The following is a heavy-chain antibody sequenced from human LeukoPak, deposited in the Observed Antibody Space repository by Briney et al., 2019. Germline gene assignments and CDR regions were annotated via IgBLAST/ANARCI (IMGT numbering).Heavy chain of an antibody. V-gene: IGHV3-11*01. CDR3: ARDAYDILTGGAFDI. Sequence: PGGSLRLSCAASGFTFSDYYMSWIRQAPGKGLEWVSYISSSGSTIYYADSVKGRFTISRDNAKNSLYLQMNSLRAEDTAAYYCARDAYDILTGGAFDIWGQGTMVTVSS. J-gene: IGHJ3*02. CDR2: ISSSGSTI. CDR1: GFTFSDYY. D-gene: IGHD3-9*01.